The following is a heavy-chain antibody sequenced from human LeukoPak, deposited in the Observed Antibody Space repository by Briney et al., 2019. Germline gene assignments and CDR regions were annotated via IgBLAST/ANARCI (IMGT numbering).Heavy chain of an antibody. J-gene: IGHJ3*02. CDR3: ARIRESLGLGAFDI. CDR2: INSDGSTT. V-gene: IGHV3-74*03. Sequence: GGSLRLSCAASGFSFSNYWMCWVSQDPGKGLVCVSRINSDGSTTTYADSVKGRFTISRDNAKNTLYLQMNSLRAEDSALYYCARIRESLGLGAFDIWGQGTMVTVSS. CDR1: GFSFSNYW. D-gene: IGHD7-27*01.